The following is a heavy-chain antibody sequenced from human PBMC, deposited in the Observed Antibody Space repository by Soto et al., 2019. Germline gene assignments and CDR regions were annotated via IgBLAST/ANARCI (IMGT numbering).Heavy chain of an antibody. CDR3: AKGITMIVVAAAEDDAFDI. D-gene: IGHD3-22*01. Sequence: QVQLVESGGGVVQPGRSRRLSCAASGFTFSSYGMHWVRQAPGKGLEWVAVISYDGSNKYYADSVKGRFTISRDNSKNTLYLQMNSLRAEDTAVYYCAKGITMIVVAAAEDDAFDIWGQGTMVTVSS. J-gene: IGHJ3*02. CDR1: GFTFSSYG. CDR2: ISYDGSNK. V-gene: IGHV3-30*18.